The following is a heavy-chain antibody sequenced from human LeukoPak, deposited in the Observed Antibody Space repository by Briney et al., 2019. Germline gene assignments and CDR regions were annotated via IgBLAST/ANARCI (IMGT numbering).Heavy chain of an antibody. D-gene: IGHD3-22*01. CDR3: ARLLDNDSSGDPDTFDV. J-gene: IGHJ3*01. Sequence: PSETLSLTCSVSGGSISRHFWSWIRQPPGKGLEWIAFIHYSGRTKYNPSLQSRVTISIDTSENNFSLRLTSVTAADTAVYYCARLLDNDSSGDPDTFDVWGQGTVVSVSS. CDR2: IHYSGRT. CDR1: GGSISRHF. V-gene: IGHV4-59*11.